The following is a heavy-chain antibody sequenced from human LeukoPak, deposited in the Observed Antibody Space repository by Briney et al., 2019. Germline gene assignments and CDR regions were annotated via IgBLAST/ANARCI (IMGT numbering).Heavy chain of an antibody. CDR2: IFSGGST. CDR1: GFTVSSNY. J-gene: IGHJ6*02. D-gene: IGHD2-2*01. V-gene: IGHV3-53*01. Sequence: GGSLRLSCAASGFTVSSNYMSWVRQAPGKGLEWVSVIFSGGSTYYADSVKGRFTISRDNSKNTLYLQMNSLRAEDTAVYYCARDGVVPAAPHYYYYGMDVWGQGTTVTVSS. CDR3: ARDGVVPAAPHYYYYGMDV.